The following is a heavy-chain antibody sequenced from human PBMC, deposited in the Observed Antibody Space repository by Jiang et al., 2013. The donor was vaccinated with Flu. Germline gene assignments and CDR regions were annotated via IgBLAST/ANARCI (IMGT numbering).Heavy chain of an antibody. J-gene: IGHJ1*01. Sequence: LLKPSETLSLTCAVYGGSFSGYYWSWIRQPPGKGLEWIGEINHSGSTNYNPSLKSRVTISVDTSKNQFSLKLSSVTAADTAVYYCARMAKSDGSYYGEYFQHWGQGTLVTVSS. CDR1: GGSFSGYY. D-gene: IGHD1-26*01. CDR2: INHSGST. CDR3: ARMAKSDGSYYGEYFQH. V-gene: IGHV4-34*01.